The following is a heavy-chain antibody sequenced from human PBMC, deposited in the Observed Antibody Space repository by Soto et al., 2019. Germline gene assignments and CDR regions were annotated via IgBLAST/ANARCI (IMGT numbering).Heavy chain of an antibody. V-gene: IGHV4-31*03. CDR2: IYYSGST. CDR3: ASLSAGYYYDSSGYYFDY. D-gene: IGHD3-22*01. Sequence: QVQLQEAGPGLVKPSQTLSLTCTVSGGSISSGGYYRSWIRQHPGKGLEWIGYIYYSGSTYYNPSLKSRVPISVDTAKNQFSLKLSSVTAADTAVYYCASLSAGYYYDSSGYYFDYWGQGTLVTVSS. J-gene: IGHJ4*02. CDR1: GGSISSGGYY.